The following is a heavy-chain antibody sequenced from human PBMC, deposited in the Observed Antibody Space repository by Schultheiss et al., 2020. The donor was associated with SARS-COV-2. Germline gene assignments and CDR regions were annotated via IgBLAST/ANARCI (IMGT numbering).Heavy chain of an antibody. D-gene: IGHD3-22*01. V-gene: IGHV1-69*04. CDR3: AREAFSTMIVVVTKYYFDY. CDR2: IIPIFGIA. CDR1: GGTFSSYA. J-gene: IGHJ4*02. Sequence: SVKVSCKASGGTFSSYAISWVRQAPGQGLEWMGRIIPIFGIANYAQKFQGRVTITADKSTSTAYMELSSLRSEDTAVYYCAREAFSTMIVVVTKYYFDYWGQGTLVTVSS.